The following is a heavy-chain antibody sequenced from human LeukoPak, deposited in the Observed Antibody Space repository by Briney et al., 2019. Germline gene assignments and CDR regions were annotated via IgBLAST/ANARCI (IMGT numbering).Heavy chain of an antibody. J-gene: IGHJ4*02. CDR2: ISFDGGNK. CDR3: ARDANHFDY. V-gene: IGHV3-30*04. Sequence: GGSLRLSCAASGLTFSTYTMYWVRQAPGKGLEWVAVISFDGGNKYYADSVKDRFTISRDNSENTLYLQMNSLTAEDTAVYYCARDANHFDYWGQGTLVTVSS. CDR1: GLTFSTYT.